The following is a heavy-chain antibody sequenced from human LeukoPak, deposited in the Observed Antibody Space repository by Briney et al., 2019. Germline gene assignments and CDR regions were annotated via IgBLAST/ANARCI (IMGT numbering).Heavy chain of an antibody. CDR1: VGSMSSYY. CDR3: ARARYVNSFYAFDI. CDR2: LSKSGNT. Sequence: ADTLSLTCTLSVGSMSSYYWSWIRLPPGKGREWIGYLSKSGNTNYSPSLKSRVTIFGETSKNQFFLKLSSVNAADTAMYYCARARYVNSFYAFDIWGQGTLVTVSS. D-gene: IGHD3-9*01. V-gene: IGHV4-59*07. J-gene: IGHJ3*02.